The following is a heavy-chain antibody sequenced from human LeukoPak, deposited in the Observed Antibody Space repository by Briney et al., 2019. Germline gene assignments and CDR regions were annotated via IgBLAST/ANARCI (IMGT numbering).Heavy chain of an antibody. Sequence: GGSLRLSCAASGFTFSSYGMHWVRQAPGKGLEWVANINQDGSEKYYVDSVKGRFAISRDNAENSLYLQMNSLRAEDTAVYYCARYGNGAWLAHYAFDIWGQGTMVTVSS. CDR1: GFTFSSYG. CDR2: INQDGSEK. D-gene: IGHD6-19*01. J-gene: IGHJ3*02. V-gene: IGHV3-7*01. CDR3: ARYGNGAWLAHYAFDI.